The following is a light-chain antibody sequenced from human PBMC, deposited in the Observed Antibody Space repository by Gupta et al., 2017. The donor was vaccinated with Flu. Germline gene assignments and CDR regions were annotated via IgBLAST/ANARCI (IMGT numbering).Light chain of an antibody. CDR1: RREVGGSHY. CDR2: EVS. CDR3: SSYTSSSTLV. V-gene: IGLV2-14*01. J-gene: IGLJ3*02. Sequence: SALPQPASVSGSPGQSIPISFTGTRREVGGSHYVSWYQQHPCTALKLIIYEVSNRPSGVSNRFSGSKSGTTASLTISGLQAEDEAEYYCSSYTSSSTLVFGGGTKLTVL.